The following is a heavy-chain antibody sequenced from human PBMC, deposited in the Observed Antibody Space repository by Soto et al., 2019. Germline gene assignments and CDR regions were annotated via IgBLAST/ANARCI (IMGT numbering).Heavy chain of an antibody. J-gene: IGHJ6*02. Sequence: PSETLSLTCTVSGGSISSYYWSWIRQPAGKGLEWIGRIYTSGSTNYNPSLKSRVTMSVDTSKNQFSLKLSSVTAADTAVYYCAIVYGDSIVGVVPSIYYFSMDAWGPGDTGTV. V-gene: IGHV4-4*07. D-gene: IGHD3-3*01. CDR2: IYTSGST. CDR1: GGSISSYY. CDR3: AIVYGDSIVGVVPSIYYFSMDA.